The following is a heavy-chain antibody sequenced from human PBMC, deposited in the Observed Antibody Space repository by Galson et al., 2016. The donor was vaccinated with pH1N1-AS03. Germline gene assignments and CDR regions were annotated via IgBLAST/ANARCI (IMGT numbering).Heavy chain of an antibody. D-gene: IGHD6-19*01. J-gene: IGHJ4*02. Sequence: SLRLSCAASGFIVEQHGVHWVRQTPGKGLEWVAGMSWGSAKIDYADSVKGRFTISRDNAQNSLYLQMSSLRPEDTAVYFCVKDVLSDGWFTAADSWGQGTLVTVSS. V-gene: IGHV3-9*01. CDR3: VKDVLSDGWFTAADS. CDR1: GFIVEQHG. CDR2: MSWGSAKI.